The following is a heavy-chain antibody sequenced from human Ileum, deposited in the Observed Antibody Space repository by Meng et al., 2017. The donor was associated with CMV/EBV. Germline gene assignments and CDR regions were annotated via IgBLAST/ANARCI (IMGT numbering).Heavy chain of an antibody. Sequence: GESLKISCAASGFTFSNAWTSWVRQAPGKGLEWVGRIKSKGDGGTTDYAAPVKGRFTISRDDSKNTLYLQMNSLKTEDTAVYYCTTNSGTSYYYYYGMDVWGQGTMVTVSS. CDR2: IKSKGDGGTT. V-gene: IGHV3-15*01. CDR1: GFTFSNAW. J-gene: IGHJ6*02. D-gene: IGHD1-26*01. CDR3: TTNSGTSYYYYYGMDV.